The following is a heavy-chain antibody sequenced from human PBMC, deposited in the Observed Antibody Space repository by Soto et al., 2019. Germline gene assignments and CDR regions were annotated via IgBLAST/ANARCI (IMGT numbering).Heavy chain of an antibody. Sequence: PSETLSLTCAVSGYSIISGYYWGFIRQPTGKGLEWIGNIYHSGSTYYNTSLKSRVTISVDTSRNQFSLKLRSGTAADTAVYYCARDLDAYDPPVDYWGQGTLVTVSS. CDR3: ARDLDAYDPPVDY. J-gene: IGHJ4*02. V-gene: IGHV4-38-2*02. CDR1: GYSIISGYY. D-gene: IGHD5-12*01. CDR2: IYHSGST.